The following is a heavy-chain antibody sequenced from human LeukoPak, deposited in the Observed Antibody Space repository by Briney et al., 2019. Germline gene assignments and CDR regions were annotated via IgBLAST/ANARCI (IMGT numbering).Heavy chain of an antibody. CDR3: VSFYETY. Sequence: GGSLRLSCAASGIYWMHWVRQAPGKGLVWVSHINSDGSWTSYADSVKGRFTISKDNAKNTVYLQMNNQRAEDTAVYYCVSFYETYWGRGTLVTVSS. D-gene: IGHD2/OR15-2a*01. CDR1: GIYW. J-gene: IGHJ4*02. CDR2: INSDGSWT. V-gene: IGHV3-74*01.